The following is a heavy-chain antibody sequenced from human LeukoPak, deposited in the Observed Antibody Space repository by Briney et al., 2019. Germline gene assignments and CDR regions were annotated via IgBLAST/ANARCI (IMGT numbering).Heavy chain of an antibody. V-gene: IGHV1-2*02. CDR2: INPNSGGT. D-gene: IGHD5-24*01. CDR1: GYTFTGYY. J-gene: IGHJ4*02. Sequence: ASVKVSCKASGYTFTGYYMHWVRQAPGQGLEWMGWINPNSGGTNYAQKFQGRVTMTRDTSISTAYMELSRLRSDDTAVYYCARVPAGGGGYPTDYWGQGTLVTVSS. CDR3: ARVPAGGGGYPTDY.